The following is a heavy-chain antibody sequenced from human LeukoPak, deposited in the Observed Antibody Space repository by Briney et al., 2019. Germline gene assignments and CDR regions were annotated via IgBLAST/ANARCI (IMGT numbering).Heavy chain of an antibody. Sequence: PSETLSLACTVSGGSIRSYFWGWVRQPAGEGLEWVGRIYTTGATFYNPSLKTRLTMSIDTSKNQFSLRLTSVVAADTDVYYCARQGYTASYYFLDYWSQGSLVTVSS. CDR1: GGSIRSYF. CDR2: IYTTGAT. CDR3: ARQGYTASYYFLDY. V-gene: IGHV4-4*07. J-gene: IGHJ4*02. D-gene: IGHD1-26*01.